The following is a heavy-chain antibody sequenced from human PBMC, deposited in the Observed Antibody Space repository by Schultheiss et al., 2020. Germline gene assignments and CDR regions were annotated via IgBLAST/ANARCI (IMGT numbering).Heavy chain of an antibody. CDR2: IKQDGSEK. CDR1: GFTFSSYW. CDR3: AREDYYHHDAFDI. J-gene: IGHJ3*02. D-gene: IGHD3-3*02. Sequence: GESLKISCAASGFTFSSYWMSWVRQAPGKGLEWLANIKQDGSEKYYVDSVKGRFTISRDNAKNSLYLQMNSLRAEDTAVYYCAREDYYHHDAFDIWGQGTMVTVSS. V-gene: IGHV3-7*01.